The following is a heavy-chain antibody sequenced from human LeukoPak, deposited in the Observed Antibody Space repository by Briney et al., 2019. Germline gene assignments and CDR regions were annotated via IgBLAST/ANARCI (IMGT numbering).Heavy chain of an antibody. J-gene: IGHJ6*02. CDR2: INPNSGGT. Sequence: ASVKVSCKASGYTFTGYYMHWVRQAPGQGLEWMGWINPNSGGTNYAQKFQGRVTMTRDTSISTAYMELSRLRSDDTAVYYCARDTGYSSGWYYGMDVWGQGTTATVSS. CDR1: GYTFTGYY. D-gene: IGHD6-19*01. V-gene: IGHV1-2*02. CDR3: ARDTGYSSGWYYGMDV.